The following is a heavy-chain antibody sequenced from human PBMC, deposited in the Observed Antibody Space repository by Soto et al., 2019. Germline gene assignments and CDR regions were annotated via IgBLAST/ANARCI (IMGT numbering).Heavy chain of an antibody. Sequence: QVHLVESGGGVVQPGRSLRLSCVASGFTFSTYNMHWVRRAPGKGLGWVAVISYDTKNKYYGDSVRGRFTISRDNSKSTLYLQMNSLRPEDTAVYYCAKPRSPYRGSQHFDYWGQGTLVTVSS. J-gene: IGHJ4*02. CDR3: AKPRSPYRGSQHFDY. D-gene: IGHD2-15*01. V-gene: IGHV3-30*18. CDR2: ISYDTKNK. CDR1: GFTFSTYN.